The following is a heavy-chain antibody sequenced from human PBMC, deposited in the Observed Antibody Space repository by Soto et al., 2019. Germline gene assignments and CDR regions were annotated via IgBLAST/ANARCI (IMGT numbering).Heavy chain of an antibody. Sequence: QVQLVQSGAGVKKPGASVKVSCKASGYTSTSYAMHWVRQAPGQRLEWMGWINAGNGNTKYSQKFQGRVTITRDTSASTVYMELSSLRSEDTAVYYCARHGSGSYYNLYYFDYWGQGTLVTVSS. J-gene: IGHJ4*02. D-gene: IGHD3-10*01. CDR2: INAGNGNT. CDR3: ARHGSGSYYNLYYFDY. V-gene: IGHV1-3*01. CDR1: GYTSTSYA.